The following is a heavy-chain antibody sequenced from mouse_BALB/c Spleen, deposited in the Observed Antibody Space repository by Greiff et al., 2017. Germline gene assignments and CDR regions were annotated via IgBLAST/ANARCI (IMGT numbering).Heavy chain of an antibody. Sequence: EVKLVESGGDLVKPGGSLKLSCAASGFTFSSYGMSWVRQTPDKRLEWVATISSGGSYTYYPDSVKGRFTISRDNAKNTLYLQMSSLKSEDTAMYYCARDGGNYPSYAMDYWGQGTSVTVSS. D-gene: IGHD1-1*02. CDR1: GFTFSSYG. CDR3: ARDGGNYPSYAMDY. CDR2: ISSGGSYT. V-gene: IGHV5-6*02. J-gene: IGHJ4*01.